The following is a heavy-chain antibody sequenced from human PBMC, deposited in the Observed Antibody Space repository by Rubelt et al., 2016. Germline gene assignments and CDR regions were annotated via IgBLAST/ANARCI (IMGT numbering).Heavy chain of an antibody. CDR2: INHSGST. J-gene: IGHJ4*02. D-gene: IGHD4-23*01. Sequence: QVQLQQWGAGLLKPSETLSLTCAVYGGSFSGYYWSWIRQPPGKGLEWIGEINHSGSTNYNPSIKSRFTISVDTSKNQFSLKLSSVTAADTAVYYCARVYGGKDYWGQGTLVTVSS. V-gene: IGHV4-34*01. CDR3: ARVYGGKDY. CDR1: GGSFSGYY.